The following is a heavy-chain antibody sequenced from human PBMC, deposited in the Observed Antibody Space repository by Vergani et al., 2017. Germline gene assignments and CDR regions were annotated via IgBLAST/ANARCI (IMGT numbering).Heavy chain of an antibody. D-gene: IGHD6-19*01. Sequence: QVQLVESGGGLVKPGGSLRLSCAASGFTFSDYYMSWIRQAPGTGLEWVAVISYDGSNKYYEDSVKGRFTISRDNSKNTLYLQMNSLRAEDTAVYYCAKDPRIALAGTTPFDYWGQGTLVTVSS. CDR1: GFTFSDYY. J-gene: IGHJ4*02. CDR2: ISYDGSNK. V-gene: IGHV3-30*18. CDR3: AKDPRIALAGTTPFDY.